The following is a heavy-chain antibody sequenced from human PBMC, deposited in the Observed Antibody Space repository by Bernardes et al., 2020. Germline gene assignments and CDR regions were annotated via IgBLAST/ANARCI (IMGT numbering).Heavy chain of an antibody. D-gene: IGHD3-10*01. CDR3: ARGTERRGGYYYGSGSHP. Sequence: ASVKVSCKASGYTFTSYDINWVRQATGQGLEWMGWMNTNSGNTGYAQKFQGRVTMTRNTSISTAYMELSSLRSEDTAVYYCARGTERRGGYYYGSGSHPWGQGTLVTVSS. V-gene: IGHV1-8*01. CDR2: MNTNSGNT. CDR1: GYTFTSYD. J-gene: IGHJ5*02.